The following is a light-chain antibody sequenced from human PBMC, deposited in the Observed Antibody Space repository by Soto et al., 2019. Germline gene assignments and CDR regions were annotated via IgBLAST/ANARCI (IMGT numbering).Light chain of an antibody. J-gene: IGLJ1*01. CDR1: SSDVGGYNY. Sequence: QSALTQPRSVSGSPGQSVTISCTGTSSDVGGYNYVSWYQQHPGKDPKLMIYDVSKRPSGVPDRFSGSKSGNTASLTISGLQSEDEAYYYCCSYAGSYIYVFGTGTKVTVL. CDR3: CSYAGSYIYV. CDR2: DVS. V-gene: IGLV2-11*01.